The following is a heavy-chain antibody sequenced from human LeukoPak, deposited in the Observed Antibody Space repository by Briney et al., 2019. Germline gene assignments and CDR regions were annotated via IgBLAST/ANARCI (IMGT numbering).Heavy chain of an antibody. CDR1: GFTFSSYG. CDR3: AREPPYYDSSGHGGY. CDR2: ISSSSSYI. D-gene: IGHD3-22*01. Sequence: PGGSLRLSCAASGFTFSSYGMHWVRQAPGKGLEWVSSISSSSSYIYYADSVKGRFTISRDNAKNSLYLQMNSLRAEDTAVYYCAREPPYYDSSGHGGYWGQGTLVTVSS. V-gene: IGHV3-21*01. J-gene: IGHJ4*02.